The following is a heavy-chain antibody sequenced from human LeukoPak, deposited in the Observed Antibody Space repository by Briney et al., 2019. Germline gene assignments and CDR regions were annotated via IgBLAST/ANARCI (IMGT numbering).Heavy chain of an antibody. CDR2: ISSGSSSI. J-gene: IGHJ4*02. CDR1: GFTFSSYS. D-gene: IGHD3-16*01. V-gene: IGHV3-48*02. CDR3: ARAGRDAWGTCDY. Sequence: GGSLRLSCAASGFTFSSYSMNWVRRAPGKGLEWVSYISSGSSSIYYADSVKGRFTISRDNAKSSLYLQMNSLRDEDTALYYCARAGRDAWGTCDYWGQGTLVTVSS.